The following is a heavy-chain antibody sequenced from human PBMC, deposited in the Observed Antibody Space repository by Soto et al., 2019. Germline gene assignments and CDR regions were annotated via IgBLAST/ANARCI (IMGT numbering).Heavy chain of an antibody. D-gene: IGHD5-12*01. Sequence: GGSLRLSCAASGFTFSRYSMNWVRQAPGKGLEWVSSISSSGSTIYYADSVKGRFTISRDNAKNSLYLQMNSLRAEDTAVYYCASFTSGYDSPGFDYWGQGTLVTVSS. CDR3: ASFTSGYDSPGFDY. J-gene: IGHJ4*02. CDR2: ISSSGSTI. V-gene: IGHV3-48*04. CDR1: GFTFSRYS.